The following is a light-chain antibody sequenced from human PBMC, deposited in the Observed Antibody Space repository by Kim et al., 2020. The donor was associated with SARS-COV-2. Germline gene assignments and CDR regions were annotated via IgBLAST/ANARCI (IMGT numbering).Light chain of an antibody. CDR2: LEN. CDR1: TSNVATTT. Sequence: QSVLTQPPSASGTPGQRVSISCSGSTSNVATTTVNWYQQFPGTAPKLLIYLENRRPSGVPERFSGSRSGTSASLAISDLRSEDEADYHCASWDDSLNAWVFGGGTQLTVL. V-gene: IGLV1-44*01. J-gene: IGLJ3*02. CDR3: ASWDDSLNAWV.